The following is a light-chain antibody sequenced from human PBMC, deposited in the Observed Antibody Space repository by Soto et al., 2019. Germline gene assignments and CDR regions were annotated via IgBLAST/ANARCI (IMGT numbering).Light chain of an antibody. CDR3: QQYNNWPQT. CDR1: QSLRSS. CDR2: DAS. Sequence: EIVMTQSPATLPVSPGERATLSCRASQSLRSSLAWYQQKPGQAPRLLIYDASTRATGIPARFSGSGSGTDFTLTISGLQSEDFAVYYCQQYNNWPQTFGQGTKVDIK. J-gene: IGKJ1*01. V-gene: IGKV3-15*01.